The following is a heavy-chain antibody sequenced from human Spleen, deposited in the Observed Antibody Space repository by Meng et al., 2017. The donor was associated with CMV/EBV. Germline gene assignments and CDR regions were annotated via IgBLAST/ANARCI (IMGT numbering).Heavy chain of an antibody. V-gene: IGHV6-1*01. CDR1: GDSVSTNSAA. CDR3: ARDPAAFDF. D-gene: IGHD6-25*01. J-gene: IGHJ4*02. CDR2: TYYKSKWYN. Sequence: QLHVQQSGPGLVKPSQTLSLTCAISGDSVSTNSAAWNWIRQSPSGGLEWLGRTYYKSKWYNDYAESVKSRITINPDTSKNQFSLQLNSVTPEDTAVYYCARDPAAFDFWGQGILVTVAS.